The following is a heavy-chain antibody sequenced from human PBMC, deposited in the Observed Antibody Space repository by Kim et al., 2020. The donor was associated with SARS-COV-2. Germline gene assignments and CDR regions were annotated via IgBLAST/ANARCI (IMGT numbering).Heavy chain of an antibody. CDR3: ARGMVRGVIRDFDY. Sequence: ASVKVSCKASGYTFTSYAMHWVRQAPGQRLEWMGWINAGNGNTKYSQKFQGRVTITRDTSASTAYMELSSLRSEDTAVYYCARGMVRGVIRDFDYWGQGTLVTVSS. V-gene: IGHV1-3*01. CDR1: GYTFTSYA. J-gene: IGHJ4*02. D-gene: IGHD3-10*01. CDR2: INAGNGNT.